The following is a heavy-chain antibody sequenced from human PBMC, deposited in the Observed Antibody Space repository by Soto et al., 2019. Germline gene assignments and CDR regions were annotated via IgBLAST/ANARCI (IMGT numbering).Heavy chain of an antibody. CDR2: IKQDGSEK. CDR1: GFTFSSYW. CDR3: ARDWGCTGCYYYYYYGMDV. V-gene: IGHV3-7*03. Sequence: GGSLRLSCAASGFTFSSYWMSWVRQAPGKGLEWVANIKQDGSEKYCVDSVKGRFTISRDNAKNSLYLQMNSLRAEDTAVYYCARDWGCTGCYYYYYYGMDVWGQGTTVTVSS. J-gene: IGHJ6*02. D-gene: IGHD2-2*01.